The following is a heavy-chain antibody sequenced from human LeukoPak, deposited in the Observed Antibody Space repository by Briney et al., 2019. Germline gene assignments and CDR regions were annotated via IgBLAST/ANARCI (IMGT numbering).Heavy chain of an antibody. V-gene: IGHV4-39*01. CDR2: IYYSGST. CDR3: AKGLVVVPLASPSLYYYCYMDV. Sequence: SSETLSLTCTVSGGSISSSSYYWGWIRQPPGKGLEWIGSIYYSGSTYYNPSLKSRVTISVDTSKNQFSLKLSSVTAADTAVYYCAKGLVVVPLASPSLYYYCYMDVWGKGTTVTVSS. CDR1: GGSISSSSYY. J-gene: IGHJ6*03. D-gene: IGHD2-2*01.